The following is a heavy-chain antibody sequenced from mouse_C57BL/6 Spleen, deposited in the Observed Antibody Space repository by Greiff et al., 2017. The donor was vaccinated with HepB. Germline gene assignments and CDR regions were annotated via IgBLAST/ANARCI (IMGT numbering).Heavy chain of an antibody. Sequence: EVKLEESGGGLVKPGGSLKLSCAASGFTFSSYAMSWVRQTPEKRLEWVATISDGGSYTYYPDNVKGRFTISRDNAKNNLYLQMSHLKSEDTAMYYCARERKTGPYFDYWGQGTTLTVSS. CDR1: GFTFSSYA. J-gene: IGHJ2*01. V-gene: IGHV5-4*01. D-gene: IGHD4-1*01. CDR3: ARERKTGPYFDY. CDR2: ISDGGSYT.